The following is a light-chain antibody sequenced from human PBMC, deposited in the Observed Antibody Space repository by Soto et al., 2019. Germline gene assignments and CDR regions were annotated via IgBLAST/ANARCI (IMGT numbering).Light chain of an antibody. CDR3: QSWDSSLSGVV. Sequence: QSVLTQPPSVSGAPGQRVTISCTGSSSNIGKGYDVHWYQQLPGTAPKLLIYGNINRPSGVPDRFSGSKSGTSASLAITGLQAEDEADYYCQSWDSSLSGVVFGGGTKLTVL. J-gene: IGLJ3*02. CDR2: GNI. CDR1: SSNIGKGYD. V-gene: IGLV1-40*01.